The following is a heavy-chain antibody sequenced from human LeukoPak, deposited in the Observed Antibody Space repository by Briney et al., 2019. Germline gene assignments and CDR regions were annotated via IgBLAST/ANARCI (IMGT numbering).Heavy chain of an antibody. CDR3: ARDPVDQPYWFFDL. Sequence: KPSETLSLTCTVSGGSISGSYWNWIRQPPGKGLEWIGYIYYSGSTNYNPSLKSRVTISVDTSKEQFSLKLSSVTAADTAVYYCARDPVDQPYWFFDLWGRGTLVTVSS. J-gene: IGHJ2*01. CDR2: IYYSGST. CDR1: GGSISGSY. V-gene: IGHV4-59*01. D-gene: IGHD2-2*01.